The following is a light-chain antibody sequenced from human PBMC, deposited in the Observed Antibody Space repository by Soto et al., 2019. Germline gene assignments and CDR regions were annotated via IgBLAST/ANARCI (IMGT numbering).Light chain of an antibody. CDR3: SSYRSGDTLV. J-gene: IGLJ2*01. CDR2: EVS. Sequence: QSVLTQPASVSGSPGQSITICCTGTSNDIGGYNYVSWYQLHPGKAPKLMIYEVSDRPSGVSNRFSGSKSGNTASLTISGLQAEDEGDYYCSSYRSGDTLVFGGGTKLTVL. CDR1: SNDIGGYNY. V-gene: IGLV2-14*01.